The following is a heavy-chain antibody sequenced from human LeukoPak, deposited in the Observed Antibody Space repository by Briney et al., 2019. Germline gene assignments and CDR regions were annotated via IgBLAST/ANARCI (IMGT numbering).Heavy chain of an antibody. CDR1: GFTFSSYA. CDR3: ARVDIVVVVAATPYFDY. V-gene: IGHV3-30-3*01. Sequence: GGSLRLSCAASGFTFSSYAMHWVRQAPGKGLEWVAVIPYDGSNKYYADSVKGRFTISRDNSKNTLYLQMNSLRAEDTAVYYCARVDIVVVVAATPYFDYWGQGTLVTVSS. CDR2: IPYDGSNK. J-gene: IGHJ4*02. D-gene: IGHD2-15*01.